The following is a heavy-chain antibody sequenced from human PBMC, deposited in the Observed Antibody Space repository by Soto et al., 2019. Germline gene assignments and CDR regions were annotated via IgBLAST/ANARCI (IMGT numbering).Heavy chain of an antibody. Sequence: GGSLRLSCAASGFTFSSYSMNWVRQAPGKGLEWVSSISSSSSYIYYADSVKGRFTISRDNAKNSLYLQMNSLRAEDTAVYYCARHTAMVNGDWFDPWGQGTLVTVSS. J-gene: IGHJ5*02. CDR1: GFTFSSYS. V-gene: IGHV3-21*01. CDR3: ARHTAMVNGDWFDP. CDR2: ISSSSSYI. D-gene: IGHD5-18*01.